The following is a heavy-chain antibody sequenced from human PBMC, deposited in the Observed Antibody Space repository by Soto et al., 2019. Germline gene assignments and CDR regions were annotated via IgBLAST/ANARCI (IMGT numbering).Heavy chain of an antibody. Sequence: PSETLSLTCTVSGGSISSYYWSWIRQPPGKGLEWIGYIYYSGSTNYNPSLKSRVTISVDTSKNQFSLKLSSVTAADTAVYYCARGKMKQLVNYYYGMDVWGQGTTVT. CDR2: IYYSGST. CDR1: GGSISSYY. D-gene: IGHD6-13*01. J-gene: IGHJ6*02. CDR3: ARGKMKQLVNYYYGMDV. V-gene: IGHV4-59*01.